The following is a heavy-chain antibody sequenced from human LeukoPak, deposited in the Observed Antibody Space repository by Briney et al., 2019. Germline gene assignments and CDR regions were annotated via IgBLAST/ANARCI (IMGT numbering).Heavy chain of an antibody. Sequence: GGSLRLSCAASGFTVSSTYMSWVRQAPGKGLEWVSVFYSGDTTYYANSVKGRFTISRDNSKNMLYLQMNSLRAEDTAVYYCARRLLTGYYEFWGQGTLVTVSS. J-gene: IGHJ4*02. V-gene: IGHV3-66*01. CDR3: ARRLLTGYYEF. D-gene: IGHD3-9*01. CDR2: FYSGDTT. CDR1: GFTVSSTY.